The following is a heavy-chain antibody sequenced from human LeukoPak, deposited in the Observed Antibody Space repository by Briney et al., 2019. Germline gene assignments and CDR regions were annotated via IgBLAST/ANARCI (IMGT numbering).Heavy chain of an antibody. Sequence: GGSLRLSCAASGFTVSSTYMSWVRQAPGKGLEWVSVFYSGDTTYYANSVKGRFTISRDNSKNMLYLQMNSLRAEDTAVYYCARRLLTGYYEFWGQGTLVTVSS. J-gene: IGHJ4*02. V-gene: IGHV3-66*01. CDR3: ARRLLTGYYEF. D-gene: IGHD3-9*01. CDR2: FYSGDTT. CDR1: GFTVSSTY.